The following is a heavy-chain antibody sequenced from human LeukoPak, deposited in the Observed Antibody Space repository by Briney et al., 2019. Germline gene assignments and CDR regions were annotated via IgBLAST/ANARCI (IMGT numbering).Heavy chain of an antibody. CDR2: ISYDGSNK. CDR3: ARDPDAIYDSSGDY. D-gene: IGHD3-22*01. CDR1: GFTFSSYA. J-gene: IGHJ4*02. V-gene: IGHV3-30-3*01. Sequence: GGSLRLSCAASGFTFSSYAMHWVRQAPGKGLEWVAVISYDGSNKYYADSVKGRFTISRDNSKNTLYLQMNGLRAEDTAVYYCARDPDAIYDSSGDYWGQGTLVTVSS.